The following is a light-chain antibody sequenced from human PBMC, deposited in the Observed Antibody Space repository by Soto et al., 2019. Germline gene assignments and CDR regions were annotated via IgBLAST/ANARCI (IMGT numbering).Light chain of an antibody. V-gene: IGLV1-40*01. CDR3: QSYDNTLKGCV. Sequence: QSALTQPRSVSGAPGQRVIISCTGGSSNIGADYEVHWYQQLPGTAPKLLIYGNTNRPSGVPDRFSGSKSGSSASLAITGLQAEDEAEYYCQSYDNTLKGCVFGTGXKVTVL. J-gene: IGLJ1*01. CDR2: GNT. CDR1: SSNIGADYE.